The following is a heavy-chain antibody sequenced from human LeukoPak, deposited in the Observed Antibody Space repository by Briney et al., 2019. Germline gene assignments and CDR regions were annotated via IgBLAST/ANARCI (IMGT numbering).Heavy chain of an antibody. V-gene: IGHV4-59*12. J-gene: IGHJ4*02. Sequence: SETLSLTCTVSGGSISSYYWSWIRQSPGKGLEWIGYIYYGGSANYNPSLKSRVTISVDTSKNQFSLKLSSVTAADTAVYYCARDRGPYSGYDSYYFDYWGQGTLVTVSS. CDR1: GGSISSYY. CDR2: IYYGGSA. D-gene: IGHD5-12*01. CDR3: ARDRGPYSGYDSYYFDY.